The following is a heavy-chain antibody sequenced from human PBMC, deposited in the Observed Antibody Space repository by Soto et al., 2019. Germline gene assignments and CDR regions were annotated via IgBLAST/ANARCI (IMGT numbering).Heavy chain of an antibody. D-gene: IGHD6-13*01. J-gene: IGHJ4*02. CDR2: IWYDGSNK. V-gene: IGHV3-33*01. Sequence: QVQLVESGGGVVQPGRSLRLSCAASGFTFSSYGMHWVRQAPGKGLEWVAVIWYDGSNKYYADSVKGRFTISRDNSKNTLDLQMNSLRAEDTAVYYWASEDIGSSWPFDYWGQGTLVTVSS. CDR1: GFTFSSYG. CDR3: ASEDIGSSWPFDY.